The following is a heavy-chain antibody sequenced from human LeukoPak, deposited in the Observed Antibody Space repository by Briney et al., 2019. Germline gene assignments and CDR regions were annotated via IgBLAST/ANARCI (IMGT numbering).Heavy chain of an antibody. D-gene: IGHD3-22*01. V-gene: IGHV1-18*01. J-gene: IGHJ4*02. CDR2: ISAYNGNT. CDR1: GYTFTSYG. CDR3: ARAGEVTYYYDSSGHLDY. Sequence: GASVKVSCKASGYTFTSYGISWVRQAPGQGLEWMGWISAYNGNTNYAQKLQGRVTMTTDTSTSTAYMELRSLRSDDTAVYYCARAGEVTYYYDSSGHLDYWGQGTLVTVSS.